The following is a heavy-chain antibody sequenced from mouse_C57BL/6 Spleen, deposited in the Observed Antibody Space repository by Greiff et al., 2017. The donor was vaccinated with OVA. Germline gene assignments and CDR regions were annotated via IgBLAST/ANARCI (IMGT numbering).Heavy chain of an antibody. V-gene: IGHV2-2*01. D-gene: IGHD2-5*01. CDR3: ARVGYSNYVAYYYAMDY. CDR2: IWSGGST. Sequence: VQGVESGPGLVQPSQSLSITCTVSGFSLTSYGVHWVRQSPGKGLEWLGVIWSGGSTDYNAAFISRLSISKDNSKSQVFFKMNSLQADDTAIYYCARVGYSNYVAYYYAMDYWGQGTSVTVSS. CDR1: GFSLTSYG. J-gene: IGHJ4*01.